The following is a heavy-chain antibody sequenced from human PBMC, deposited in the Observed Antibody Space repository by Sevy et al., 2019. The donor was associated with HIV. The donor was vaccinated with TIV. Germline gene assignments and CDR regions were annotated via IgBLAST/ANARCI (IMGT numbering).Heavy chain of an antibody. D-gene: IGHD6-13*01. CDR3: ARERIAAAGRGRGYYYYGMDV. V-gene: IGHV1-69*13. CDR2: IIRIFGTA. J-gene: IGHJ6*02. CDR1: GGTFSSYA. Sequence: ASVKVSCKASGGTFSSYAISWVRQAPGQGLEWMGGIIRIFGTANYAQKFQGRVTITADESTSTAYMELSSLRSEDTAVYYCARERIAAAGRGRGYYYYGMDVWGQGTTVTVSS.